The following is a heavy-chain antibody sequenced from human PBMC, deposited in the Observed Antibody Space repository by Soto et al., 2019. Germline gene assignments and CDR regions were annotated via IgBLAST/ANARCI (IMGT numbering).Heavy chain of an antibody. Sequence: EVQLVESGGGLVQPGESLRLSCAASGFTFNDYWMHWVRQVPGKGLVWVSRINTDGSSTSYADSVKGRFTISRDNAKNTLSLQLSSMRVEDTAMYYCASGGPYHYGPRGSRLADFWGQGTLVTVSS. V-gene: IGHV3-74*01. D-gene: IGHD3-10*01. J-gene: IGHJ4*02. CDR3: ASGGPYHYGPRGSRLADF. CDR2: INTDGSST. CDR1: GFTFNDYW.